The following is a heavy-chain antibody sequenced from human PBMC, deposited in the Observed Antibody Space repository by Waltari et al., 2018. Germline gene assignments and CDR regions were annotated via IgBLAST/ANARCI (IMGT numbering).Heavy chain of an antibody. V-gene: IGHV1-69-2*01. Sequence: VELVQSGAEVKKPGATVKISCKASGYTFMDYFMHWVQQVPGKGLEWMGRIDPEECETVYSEKFQGRVTITADTSTDTAYMELSSLTSGDTAVYYCAPLPGGSGQTFDYWGQGTLVTVSS. CDR3: APLPGGSGQTFDY. J-gene: IGHJ4*02. CDR2: IDPEECET. CDR1: GYTFMDYF. D-gene: IGHD3-10*01.